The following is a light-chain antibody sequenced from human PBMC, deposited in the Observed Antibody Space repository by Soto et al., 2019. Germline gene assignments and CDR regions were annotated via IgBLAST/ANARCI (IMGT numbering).Light chain of an antibody. CDR1: QGIANY. CDR3: QQYNSALTRK. Sequence: DIQMTQSPSSLSASVGDRVTITCRASQGIANYLAWYQQKPGKVPKLLIYAASTLHSGVPSRFSGSGFGTDFTLTISSLQPEDVATYYCQQYNSALTRKFGQGTKVEIK. CDR2: AAS. V-gene: IGKV1-27*01. J-gene: IGKJ1*01.